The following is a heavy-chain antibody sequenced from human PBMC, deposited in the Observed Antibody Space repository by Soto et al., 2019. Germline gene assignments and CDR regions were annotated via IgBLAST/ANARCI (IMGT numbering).Heavy chain of an antibody. J-gene: IGHJ4*02. Sequence: EVQLLESGGGLAQPGGSPRLSCAASGFTFSSYDMNWVRQAPGKGLEWVSVITGTDGSTYYADSVKGRFTISRDNSKSTLYLQMNGVRADETAVYYCAKGAGSDSGRYWGQGTLVTVSS. D-gene: IGHD3-10*01. CDR3: AKGAGSDSGRY. CDR2: ITGTDGST. V-gene: IGHV3-23*01. CDR1: GFTFSSYD.